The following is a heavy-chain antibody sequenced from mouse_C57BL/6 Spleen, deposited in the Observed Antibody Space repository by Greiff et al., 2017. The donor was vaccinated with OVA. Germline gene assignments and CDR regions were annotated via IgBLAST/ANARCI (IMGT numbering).Heavy chain of an antibody. CDR3: TGPPYDSNYPFAY. J-gene: IGHJ3*01. D-gene: IGHD2-5*01. Sequence: DVKLVESGGGLVQPGGSMKLSCVASGFTFSNYWMNWVRQSPEKGLEWVAQIRLKSDNYATHYAESVKGRFTISRDDSKSSVYLQMNNLRAEDTGIYYCTGPPYDSNYPFAYWGQGTLVTVSA. CDR2: IRLKSDNYAT. CDR1: GFTFSNYW. V-gene: IGHV6-3*01.